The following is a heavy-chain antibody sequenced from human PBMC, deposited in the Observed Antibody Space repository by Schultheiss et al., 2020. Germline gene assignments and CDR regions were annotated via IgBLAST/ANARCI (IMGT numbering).Heavy chain of an antibody. CDR3: AKDRWASIYGMDV. J-gene: IGHJ6*02. V-gene: IGHV3-30-3*01. D-gene: IGHD1-26*01. Sequence: GGSLRLSCAASGFTFSSYVIHWVRQAPGKGLEWVAVMSPEGTIKLYADSVKGRFTISRDNSKNTLYLQMDRLTAEDTAVYYCAKDRWASIYGMDVWGQGTTGTVSS. CDR2: MSPEGTIK. CDR1: GFTFSSYV.